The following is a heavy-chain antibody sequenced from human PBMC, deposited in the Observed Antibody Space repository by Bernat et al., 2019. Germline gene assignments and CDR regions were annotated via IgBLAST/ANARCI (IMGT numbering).Heavy chain of an antibody. CDR3: ARDFLRRGHGMDV. CDR1: GGSISSGDYY. Sequence: QVQLQESGPGLVKPSQTLSLTCTVSGGSISSGDYYWSWIRQPPGKGLEWSGYIYYSGSTYYNPSLNSRVTISVDTSKNQFTLKLSSVTAADTAVYYCARDFLRRGHGMDVWGQGTTVTVSS. D-gene: IGHD2/OR15-2a*01. V-gene: IGHV4-30-4*01. CDR2: IYYSGST. J-gene: IGHJ6*02.